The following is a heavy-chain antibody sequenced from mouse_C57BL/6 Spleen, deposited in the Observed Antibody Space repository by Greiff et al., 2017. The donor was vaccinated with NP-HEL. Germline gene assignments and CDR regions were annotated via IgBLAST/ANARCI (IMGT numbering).Heavy chain of an antibody. D-gene: IGHD2-1*01. J-gene: IGHJ1*03. CDR1: GYTFTSYW. CDR3: ARRGRGNFGYFDV. V-gene: IGHV1-61*01. Sequence: QVQLQQPGAELVRPGSSVKLSCKASGYTFTSYWMDWVKQRPGQGLEWIGNIYPSDSETHYNQKFKVKATLTVDKSSSTAYMQLSSLTSEDSAVYYCARRGRGNFGYFDVWGTGTTVTVSS. CDR2: IYPSDSET.